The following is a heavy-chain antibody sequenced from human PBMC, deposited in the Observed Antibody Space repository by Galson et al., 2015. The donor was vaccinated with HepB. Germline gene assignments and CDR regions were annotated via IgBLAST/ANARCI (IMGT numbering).Heavy chain of an antibody. Sequence: SLRLSCAASGFTFSSYGMHWVRQAPGKGLEWVAFIRYDGSNKYYADSVKGRFTISRDNSKNTLYLQMNSLRAEDTAVYYCAKGKGDYNHDAFDIWGQGTMVTVSS. D-gene: IGHD4-17*01. V-gene: IGHV3-30*02. CDR2: IRYDGSNK. J-gene: IGHJ3*02. CDR3: AKGKGDYNHDAFDI. CDR1: GFTFSSYG.